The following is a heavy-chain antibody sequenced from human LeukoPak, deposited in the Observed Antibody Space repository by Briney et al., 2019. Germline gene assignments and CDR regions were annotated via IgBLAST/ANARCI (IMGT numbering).Heavy chain of an antibody. V-gene: IGHV3-30*18. J-gene: IGHJ4*02. CDR1: GFTFSSYA. Sequence: GRSLRLSCAASGFTFSSYAMHWVRQAPGKGLEWVAVISYDGSNKYYADSVKGRFTISRDNSKNTLYLQMNSLRAEDTAVYYCAKNLLSYYYGSGSPFDYWGQGTLVTVSS. D-gene: IGHD3-10*01. CDR2: ISYDGSNK. CDR3: AKNLLSYYYGSGSPFDY.